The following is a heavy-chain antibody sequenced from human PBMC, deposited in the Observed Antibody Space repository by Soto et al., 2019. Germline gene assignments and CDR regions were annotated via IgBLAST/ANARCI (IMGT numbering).Heavy chain of an antibody. V-gene: IGHV3-30*18. J-gene: IGHJ6*02. CDR2: ISYDGSNK. CDR1: GFTFSTYG. Sequence: GGSLRLSCAASGFTFSTYGMHWVRQAPGKRLEWVAVISYDGSNKYYTDSVKGRFTISRDNSKNTLFLQMSSLRREDTAVYFCAKDFARKVTGYDYGMDVWGQGTTVTVSS. CDR3: AKDFARKVTGYDYGMDV. D-gene: IGHD3-16*01.